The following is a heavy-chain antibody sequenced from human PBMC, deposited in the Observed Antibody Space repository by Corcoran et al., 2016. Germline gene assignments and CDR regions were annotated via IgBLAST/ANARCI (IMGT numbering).Heavy chain of an antibody. Sequence: EVQLEESGGGLVQPGGSLRLSCAASGFAFSTYRMHWVRQAPGKGLMWVSRITGDGSDTTYADSVKGRFTISRDNAENTLYLQMDSLRAEDRAVYYCARDGGWSSGRFRAFGFWGQGTMVTVSS. J-gene: IGHJ3*01. CDR1: GFAFSTYR. CDR3: ARDGGWSSGRFRAFGF. V-gene: IGHV3-74*03. D-gene: IGHD6-25*01. CDR2: ITGDGSDT.